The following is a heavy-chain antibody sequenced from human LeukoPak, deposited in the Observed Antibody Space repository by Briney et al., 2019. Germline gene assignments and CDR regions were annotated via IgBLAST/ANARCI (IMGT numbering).Heavy chain of an antibody. CDR1: GYTFTSYY. CDR3: ARARNYYGPGSRDYYYMDV. J-gene: IGHJ6*03. Sequence: ASVKVSCKASGYTFTSYYMHWVRQAPGQGLEWMGIINPSGGSTSYAQKFQGRVTMTRDMSTSTVYMELSSLRSEDTAVYYCARARNYYGPGSRDYYYMDVWGKGTTVTVSS. D-gene: IGHD3-10*01. CDR2: INPSGGST. V-gene: IGHV1-46*01.